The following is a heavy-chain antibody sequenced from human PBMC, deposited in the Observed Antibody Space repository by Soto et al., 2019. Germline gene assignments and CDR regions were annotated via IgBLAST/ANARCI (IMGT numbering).Heavy chain of an antibody. D-gene: IGHD2-15*01. CDR3: ASGSPLDIVVVVAALFI. CDR1: GYTFTSYA. Sequence: GASVKVSCKASGYTFTSYAMHWVRQAPGQRLEWMGWVNAGNGNTKYSQKFQGRVTITRDTSASTAYIELSSLRSEDTAVYYCASGSPLDIVVVVAALFIWGQGTMVTVSS. CDR2: VNAGNGNT. V-gene: IGHV1-3*01. J-gene: IGHJ3*02.